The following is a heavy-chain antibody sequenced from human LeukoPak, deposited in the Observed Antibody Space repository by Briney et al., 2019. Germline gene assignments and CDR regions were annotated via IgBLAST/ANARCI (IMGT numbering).Heavy chain of an antibody. D-gene: IGHD3-16*02. J-gene: IGHJ4*02. CDR1: GDSIGSSNYY. CDR3: ARAVTSSGSYRYYFDY. V-gene: IGHV4-39*07. CDR2: IYTSGSA. Sequence: SETLSLTCSVSGDSIGSSNYYWGWIRQPPGKGLEWIGRIYTSGSANYNPSLKSRVTLSVDTSENQFSLKLTSVTAADTAVYYCARAVTSSGSYRYYFDYWGQGTLVTVSS.